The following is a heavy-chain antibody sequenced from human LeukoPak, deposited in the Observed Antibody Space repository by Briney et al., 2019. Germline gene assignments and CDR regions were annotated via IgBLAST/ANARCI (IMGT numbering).Heavy chain of an antibody. CDR2: ITGSGDTT. CDR3: AKWGDYDILTGYYVSDF. CDR1: GFIFRNYA. J-gene: IGHJ4*02. D-gene: IGHD3-9*01. V-gene: IGHV3-23*01. Sequence: PGGSLRLSCAASGFIFRNYAMSWVRQAPGKGLEWVSAITGSGDTTYYEDSVKGRFTISRDNSKNTLYVEMNTLRAEDTAVYYCAKWGDYDILTGYYVSDFWGQGTLVTVSS.